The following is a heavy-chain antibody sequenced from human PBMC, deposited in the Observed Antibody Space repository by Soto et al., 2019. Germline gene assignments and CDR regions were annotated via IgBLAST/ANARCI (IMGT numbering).Heavy chain of an antibody. CDR1: GHTLSESS. V-gene: IGHV1-24*01. Sequence: ASVKVSCKVSGHTLSESSIHWVRQSPGRGLEWMGGFDPDVGGTKYAQEFQGRVTLAEDTSTDTAYMDLSSLTFGDTAVYYCAAVLARMVREPSVTLGAYSYSMDVWGQGTTVTAP. J-gene: IGHJ6*02. CDR3: AAVLARMVREPSVTLGAYSYSMDV. CDR2: FDPDVGGT. D-gene: IGHD3-10*01.